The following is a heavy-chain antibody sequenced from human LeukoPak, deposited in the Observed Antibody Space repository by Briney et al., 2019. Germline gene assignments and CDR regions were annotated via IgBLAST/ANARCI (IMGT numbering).Heavy chain of an antibody. CDR3: ARVVYDFWSAYDY. D-gene: IGHD3-3*01. J-gene: IGHJ4*02. V-gene: IGHV3-48*02. CDR2: ISSSSSTI. CDR1: GLTVSSYS. Sequence: GSLRLSCVASGLTVSSYSMNWVRQAPGKGLEWVSYISSSSSTIYYADSVKGRFTISRDNAKNSLDLQMNSLRDEDTAVYYCARVVYDFWSAYDYWGQGTLVTVSS.